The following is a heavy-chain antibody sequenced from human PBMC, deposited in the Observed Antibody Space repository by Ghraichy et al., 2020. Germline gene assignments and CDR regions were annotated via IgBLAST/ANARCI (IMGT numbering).Heavy chain of an antibody. V-gene: IGHV4-59*01. D-gene: IGHD2-2*02. J-gene: IGHJ5*02. CDR1: GGSISSYY. Sequence: SETLYLTCTVSGGSISSYYWSWIRQPPGKGLEWIGYIYYSGSTNYNPSLKSRVTISVDTSKNQFSLKLSSVTAADTAVYYCARGEIVVVPAAIVRWFDPWGQGTLVTVSS. CDR3: ARGEIVVVPAAIVRWFDP. CDR2: IYYSGST.